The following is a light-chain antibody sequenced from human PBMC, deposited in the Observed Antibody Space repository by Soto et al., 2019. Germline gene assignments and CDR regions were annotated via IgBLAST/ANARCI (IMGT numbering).Light chain of an antibody. CDR3: QQYDSYPRT. CDR2: KAS. J-gene: IGKJ1*01. V-gene: IGKV1-5*03. Sequence: DIQMTQSPSTLSASVGDRVTITCRASQSISNWLAWYQQKPGKAPKLLIYKASSLESGVPSRFSGSGSGTEFPLSISRLQPDDFATYYCQQYDSYPRTFGQGTKVEIK. CDR1: QSISNW.